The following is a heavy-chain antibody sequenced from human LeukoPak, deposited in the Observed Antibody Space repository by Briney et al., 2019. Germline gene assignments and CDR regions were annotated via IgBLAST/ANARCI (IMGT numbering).Heavy chain of an antibody. D-gene: IGHD2/OR15-2a*01. CDR1: GGSISSYY. CDR2: IYTSGST. Sequence: SETLSLTCTVSGGSISSYYWSWIRQPAGKGLEWIGRIYTSGSTNYNPSLKSRVTISVDKSKNQFSLKLSSVTAADTAVYYCARDPRSIVLGYYYYYMDAWGKGTTVTVSS. J-gene: IGHJ6*03. CDR3: ARDPRSIVLGYYYYYMDA. V-gene: IGHV4-4*07.